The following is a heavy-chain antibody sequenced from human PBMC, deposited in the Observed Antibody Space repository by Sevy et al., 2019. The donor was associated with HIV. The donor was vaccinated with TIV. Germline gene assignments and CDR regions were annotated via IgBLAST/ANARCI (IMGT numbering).Heavy chain of an antibody. CDR3: AKGCHSDYFVPDTLDI. CDR2: ICGGDGST. V-gene: IGHV3-23*01. CDR1: GFRFSSFA. Sequence: GGSLRLSCAASGFRFSSFAMIWVRQAPGKGLEWVSEICGGDGSTYYADSVKGRFTISRDNSKNTVYLQMSSLRAEDTALYYCAKGCHSDYFVPDTLDIWGQGTMVTVS. D-gene: IGHD3-22*01. J-gene: IGHJ3*02.